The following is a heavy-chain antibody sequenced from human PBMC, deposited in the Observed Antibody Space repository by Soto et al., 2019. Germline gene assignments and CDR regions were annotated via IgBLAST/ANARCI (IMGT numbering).Heavy chain of an antibody. CDR1: GGSISSYY. CDR3: ARRNPDSSGYYYFDY. Sequence: SETLSLTCTVSGGSISSYYWSWIRQPPRKGLEWIGYIYYSGSTNYNPSLKSRVTISVDTSKNQFSLKLSSVTAADTAVYYCARRNPDSSGYYYFDYWGQGTLVTVSS. CDR2: IYYSGST. J-gene: IGHJ4*02. D-gene: IGHD3-22*01. V-gene: IGHV4-59*08.